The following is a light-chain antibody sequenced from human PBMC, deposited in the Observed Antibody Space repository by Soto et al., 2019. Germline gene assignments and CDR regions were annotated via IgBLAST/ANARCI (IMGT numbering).Light chain of an antibody. Sequence: QAVVTQPPSASGTPGQRVTISCSGSSSNIGSYTVNWYQHLPGTAPKLLIYSNNQRPSGVPDRFSGSKSGTSASLAISGLQSEDEADYYCAAWDDSLNGVVFGGGTKLTVL. V-gene: IGLV1-44*01. CDR2: SNN. CDR3: AAWDDSLNGVV. J-gene: IGLJ3*02. CDR1: SSNIGSYT.